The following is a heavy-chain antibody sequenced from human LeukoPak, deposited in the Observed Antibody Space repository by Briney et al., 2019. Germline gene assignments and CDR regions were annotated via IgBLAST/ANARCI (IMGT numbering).Heavy chain of an antibody. Sequence: PGGSLRLSCAASGFTFSSYAMSWVRQAPGKGLEWVSAIIHSGANTYYADSVKGRFSISRDNSKNTLYLQMNSLRAEDTAVYYCAKRHYDTGGLDAFDIWGQGTTVTVSS. V-gene: IGHV3-23*01. D-gene: IGHD3-22*01. CDR1: GFTFSSYA. CDR2: IIHSGANT. CDR3: AKRHYDTGGLDAFDI. J-gene: IGHJ3*02.